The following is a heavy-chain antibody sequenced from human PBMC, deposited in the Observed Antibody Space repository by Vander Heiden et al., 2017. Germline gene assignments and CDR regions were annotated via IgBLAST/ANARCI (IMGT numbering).Heavy chain of an antibody. CDR3: ARGDGDYDVAYYYYGMDV. V-gene: IGHV3-48*02. Sequence: EVQLVESGGGLVQPGGSLRLSCAASGFTFSSYSMNWVRQAPGKGLELVSYISSRSSTIYYADSVKGRFTISRDNAKNSLYLQMNSLRDEDTAVYYCARGDGDYDVAYYYYGMDVWGQGTTVTVSS. J-gene: IGHJ6*02. CDR2: ISSRSSTI. D-gene: IGHD4-17*01. CDR1: GFTFSSYS.